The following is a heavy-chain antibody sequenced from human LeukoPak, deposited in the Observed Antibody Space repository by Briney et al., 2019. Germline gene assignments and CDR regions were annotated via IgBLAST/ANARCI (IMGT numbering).Heavy chain of an antibody. V-gene: IGHV1-2*02. CDR1: GYTFTGYY. D-gene: IGHD1-26*01. Sequence: ASVKVSCKASGYTFTGYYIHWVRQAPGQGLEWMGWINPNSGGTNYAQKFQGRVTMTRDTSISTAYMELSSLRSDDTAVYYCARDRADGSYLNYWGQGGLVTVFS. CDR3: ARDRADGSYLNY. J-gene: IGHJ4*02. CDR2: INPNSGGT.